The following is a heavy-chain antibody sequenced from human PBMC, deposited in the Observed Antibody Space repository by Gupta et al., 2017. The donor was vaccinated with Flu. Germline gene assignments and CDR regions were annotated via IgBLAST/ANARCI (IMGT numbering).Heavy chain of an antibody. CDR2: SNHSGSI. CDR3: VGGREVPNSHYFMDV. V-gene: IGHV4-34*01. Sequence: YIGSWLRQSAGEGLEWVGESNHSGSITYTPSLKSRGSMSVDTSKRQVSLKITTMTAADTAMYFCVGGREVPNSHYFMDVWGRGTTVTVSS. CDR1: YI. J-gene: IGHJ6*03. D-gene: IGHD3-10*01.